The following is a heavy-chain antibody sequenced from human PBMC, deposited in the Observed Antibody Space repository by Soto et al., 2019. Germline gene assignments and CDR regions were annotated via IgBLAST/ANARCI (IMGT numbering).Heavy chain of an antibody. J-gene: IGHJ4*02. CDR3: ARQGYSSSWYALAPFDY. CDR2: IYPGDSDT. V-gene: IGHV5-51*01. Sequence: GESLKISCKGSGYSFTSYWIGWVRQMPGKGLEWMGIIYPGDSDTRYSPSFQGQVTISADKSISTAYLQWSSLKASDTAMYYCARQGYSSSWYALAPFDYWGQGTLVTVS. D-gene: IGHD6-13*01. CDR1: GYSFTSYW.